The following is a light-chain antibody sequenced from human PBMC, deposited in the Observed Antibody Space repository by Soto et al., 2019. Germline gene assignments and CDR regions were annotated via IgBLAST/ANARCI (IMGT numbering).Light chain of an antibody. V-gene: IGKV1-27*01. Sequence: DIQMTQSPSSLSASVGDRVTITCRASQGISNYLAWYQQKPGKVPKLLIYAASTLQSRVPSRFSGSGSGTDITLTISSLQPEDVATYYCQKYNSAPPWTFGQGTQVEIK. CDR1: QGISNY. J-gene: IGKJ1*01. CDR2: AAS. CDR3: QKYNSAPPWT.